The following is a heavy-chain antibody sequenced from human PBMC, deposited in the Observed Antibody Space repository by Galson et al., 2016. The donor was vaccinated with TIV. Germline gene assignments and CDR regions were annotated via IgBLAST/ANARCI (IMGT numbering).Heavy chain of an antibody. CDR1: GDSFSDLS. Sequence: SVKVSCKVSGDSFSDLSMHWVRQAPGKGLEWMGGFDPEQHKKIYAQKLQGRVTLTEDTSTDTAFLELNSLSFEDTAVYYCASVAWFPGLSLDNWGQGTLVIVSS. CDR2: FDPEQHKK. CDR3: ASVAWFPGLSLDN. J-gene: IGHJ4*02. V-gene: IGHV1-24*01. D-gene: IGHD2/OR15-2a*01.